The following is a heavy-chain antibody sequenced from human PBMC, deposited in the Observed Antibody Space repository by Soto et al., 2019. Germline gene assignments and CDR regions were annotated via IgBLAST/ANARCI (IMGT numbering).Heavy chain of an antibody. V-gene: IGHV4-59*01. D-gene: IGHD3-10*01. Sequence: ASETLSLTCTVSGGSITSYYWSWIRQPPGXGLEXIXYXHXXXSXXXXPSLQSRVTISADVSKNQLSLDLRSVTAADTAVYYCARRWSGTDYWGHGTLVTVSS. J-gene: IGHJ4*01. CDR1: GGSITSYY. CDR3: ARRWSGTDY. CDR2: XHXXXSX.